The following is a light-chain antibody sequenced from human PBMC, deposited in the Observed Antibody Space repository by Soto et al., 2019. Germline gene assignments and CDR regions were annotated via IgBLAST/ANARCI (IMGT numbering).Light chain of an antibody. CDR1: QSVSSH. V-gene: IGKV3-15*01. CDR3: QHYNNGPRYT. Sequence: EVVLTQSPATLSVSPGERATLSCRASQSVSSHLAWYQQKPGQAPRLLIYGASPRATGIPDRFSGSGSGTECTLTISSLQSEDFAVYYCQHYNNGPRYTFGQGTKLEIK. CDR2: GAS. J-gene: IGKJ2*01.